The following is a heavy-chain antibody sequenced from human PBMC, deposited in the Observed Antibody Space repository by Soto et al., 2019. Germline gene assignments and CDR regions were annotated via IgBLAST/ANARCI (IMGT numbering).Heavy chain of an antibody. CDR1: GFTFSSYA. J-gene: IGHJ4*02. Sequence: EVQLLESGGGLVQPGGSLRLSCAASGFTFSSYAVTWVRQAPGKGLEWVSAISSSGGSTYYADSVKGRFTISRDNSKNTLYLQMNSLRSEDTAVYYCAKGRSQGYWSGYFHVCWGQGTLVIVSS. V-gene: IGHV3-23*01. CDR3: AKGRSQGYWSGYFHVC. D-gene: IGHD6-19*01. CDR2: ISSSGGST.